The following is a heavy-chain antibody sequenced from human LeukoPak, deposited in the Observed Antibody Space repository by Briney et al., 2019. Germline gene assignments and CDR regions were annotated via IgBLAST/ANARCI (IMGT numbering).Heavy chain of an antibody. Sequence: ASVKVSCKASGYTFTSYGISWVRQAPGQGLEWMGWISAYNGNTNYAQKLQGRVTMTTDTSTSTAYMELRSLRSDDTAVYYCARDVSRIVEWLFPIHYYYYYGMDVWGQGTTVTVSS. CDR1: GYTFTSYG. V-gene: IGHV1-18*01. CDR2: ISAYNGNT. D-gene: IGHD3-3*01. CDR3: ARDVSRIVEWLFPIHYYYYYGMDV. J-gene: IGHJ6*02.